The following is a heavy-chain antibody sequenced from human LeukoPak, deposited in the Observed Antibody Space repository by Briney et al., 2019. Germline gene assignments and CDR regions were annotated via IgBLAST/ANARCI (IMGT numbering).Heavy chain of an antibody. J-gene: IGHJ4*02. CDR1: GFTFSSYS. D-gene: IGHD5-24*01. CDR2: ISSSSSYI. V-gene: IGHV3-21*01. CDR3: AREVGDGSSPRGY. Sequence: PGGSLRLSCAASGFTFSSYSMNWVRQAPGKGLEWVSSISSSSSYIYHADSVKGRFTISRDNAKNSLYLQMNSLRAEDTAVYYCAREVGDGSSPRGYWGQGTLVTVSS.